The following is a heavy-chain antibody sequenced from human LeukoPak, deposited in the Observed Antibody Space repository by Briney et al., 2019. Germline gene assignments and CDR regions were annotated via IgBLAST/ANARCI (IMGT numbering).Heavy chain of an antibody. V-gene: IGHV4-59*01. CDR1: GGSISSYY. D-gene: IGHD3-22*01. Sequence: RSSETLSLTCTVSGGSISSYYWSWIRQPPGKGLEWIGYIYYSGSTNYNPSLKSRVTISVDTSKNQFSLKLTSVTAADTAVYYCAGCYYDSTVEGIDSWGQGTLVTVS. J-gene: IGHJ4*02. CDR2: IYYSGST. CDR3: AGCYYDSTVEGIDS.